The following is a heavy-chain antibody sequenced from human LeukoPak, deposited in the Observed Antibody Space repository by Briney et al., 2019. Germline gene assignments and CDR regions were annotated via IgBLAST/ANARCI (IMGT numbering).Heavy chain of an antibody. J-gene: IGHJ4*02. CDR2: ISANGDTT. D-gene: IGHD6-13*01. Sequence: GGSLRLSCAASGLTFSSYAMSWVRQAPGKGLEGVSGISANGDTTKYADSVKGRFTISRDNAKNTVLLQMNSLRADDTAVYYCAKEGRIAAGTGDYFDYWGQGTLVTVSS. CDR3: AKEGRIAAGTGDYFDY. CDR1: GLTFSSYA. V-gene: IGHV3-23*01.